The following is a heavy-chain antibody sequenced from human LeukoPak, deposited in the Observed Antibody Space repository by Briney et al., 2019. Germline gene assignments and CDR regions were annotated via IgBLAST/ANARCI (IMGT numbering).Heavy chain of an antibody. V-gene: IGHV4-39*01. CDR2: LYYSGST. Sequence: PSETLSLTCTVSGGSISSWTYYWGWIRQPPGKALEWIGNLYYSGSTYYNPSLKSRVTISVDTSKNQFSLKLSSVTAADTALYYCARQAISGYDPPPFDSWGQGTLVTVSS. D-gene: IGHD5-12*01. CDR1: GGSISSWTYY. J-gene: IGHJ4*02. CDR3: ARQAISGYDPPPFDS.